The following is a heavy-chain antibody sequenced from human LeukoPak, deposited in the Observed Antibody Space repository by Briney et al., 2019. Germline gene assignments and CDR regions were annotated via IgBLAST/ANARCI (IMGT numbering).Heavy chain of an antibody. J-gene: IGHJ4*02. CDR3: TRHGSTTGDY. V-gene: IGHV3-73*01. CDR1: GFTFSGSA. D-gene: IGHD4-17*01. CDR2: IRSKANSYAT. Sequence: PWGSLRLSCAASGFTFSGSAMHWVRQASGKGLEWVGRIRSKANSYATAYAASVKGRFTISRDDSKNTAYLQMNSLKTEDTAVYYCTRHGSTTGDYWGQGTLVTVSS.